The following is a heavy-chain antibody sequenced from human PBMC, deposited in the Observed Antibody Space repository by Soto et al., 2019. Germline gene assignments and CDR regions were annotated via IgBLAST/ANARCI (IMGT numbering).Heavy chain of an antibody. V-gene: IGHV4-34*01. CDR1: GGSFSGYY. CDR3: ARAVQLWLNWFDP. D-gene: IGHD5-18*01. Sequence: SDTLSLTCAVYGGSFSGYYWSWIRQPPGKGLEWIGEINHSGSTNYNPSLKSRVTISVDTSKNQFSLKLSSVTAADTAVYYCARAVQLWLNWFDPWGQGTLGTVSS. J-gene: IGHJ5*02. CDR2: INHSGST.